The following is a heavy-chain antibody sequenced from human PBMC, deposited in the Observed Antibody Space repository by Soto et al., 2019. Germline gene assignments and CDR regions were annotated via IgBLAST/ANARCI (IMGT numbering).Heavy chain of an antibody. Sequence: SETLSLTCTVSGGSVNSGSLYWSWIRQPPGKGLEWIGYIYHSGETNYNPSLKSRVTISVDTSKNHFSLNLSSMTAADTAVYFCARVSTVTKLDYWGHGMLVTVSS. D-gene: IGHD4-17*01. CDR3: ARVSTVTKLDY. J-gene: IGHJ4*01. V-gene: IGHV4-61*01. CDR2: IYHSGET. CDR1: GGSVNSGSLY.